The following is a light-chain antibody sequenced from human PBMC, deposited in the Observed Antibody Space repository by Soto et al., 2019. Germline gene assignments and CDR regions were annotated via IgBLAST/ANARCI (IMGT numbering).Light chain of an antibody. CDR1: QPVGGN. CDR3: QHYAGSPST. Sequence: LVLTQSPGTLSLSPGARAPLSCRASQPVGGNLARHQQKPGQAPKLPTTRASSRATGIPDRFRGSGSGTDFTLTVSRLEPEDFALYYCQHYAGSPSTFGQGTRLEIK. CDR2: RAS. V-gene: IGKV3-20*01. J-gene: IGKJ5*01.